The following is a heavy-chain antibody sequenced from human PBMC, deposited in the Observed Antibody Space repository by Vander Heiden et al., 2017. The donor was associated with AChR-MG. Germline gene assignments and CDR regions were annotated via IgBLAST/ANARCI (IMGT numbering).Heavy chain of an antibody. D-gene: IGHD2-2*02. CDR2: INHSGNT. J-gene: IGHJ6*03. V-gene: IGHV4-34*01. CDR1: GGSFSGYY. Sequence: QVQLQQWGAGLLQPSATLSLTCAVYGGSFSGYYWSCIRQPPGKGLEWIGEINHSGNTNYNPSLKSRVTISVDTSKNQFSLKLSSVTAADTAVYYCARGQFCSSTSCDMRRNYYYYMDVWGKGTTVTVSS. CDR3: ARGQFCSSTSCDMRRNYYYYMDV.